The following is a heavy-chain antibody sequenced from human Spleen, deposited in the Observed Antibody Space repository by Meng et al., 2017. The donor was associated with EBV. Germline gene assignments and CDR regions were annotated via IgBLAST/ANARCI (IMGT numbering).Heavy chain of an antibody. J-gene: IGHJ4*02. Sequence: QVALVQSGAEVKKPGASVKVSCKASAHTFTGYYMHWVRQAPGQGLEWMGRINPNSGDTNYAQKFQGRITMTRDTSITTAYMELSRLRSDDTAVYYCARAYDSSGYYSYHWGQGTLVTVSS. CDR3: ARAYDSSGYYSYH. CDR2: INPNSGDT. D-gene: IGHD3-22*01. V-gene: IGHV1-2*06. CDR1: AHTFTGYY.